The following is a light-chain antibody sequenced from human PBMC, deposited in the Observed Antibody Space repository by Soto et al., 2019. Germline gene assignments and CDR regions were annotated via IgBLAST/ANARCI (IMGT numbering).Light chain of an antibody. Sequence: EMVMTQSPATLSVSPGERATLSCRASQSVSSDLAWYQQKPGQAPRLLIYDASTRATGISARFSGSGSGTEFTLTISSLQSEDFAFYYCQQYNNWPWTFGQGTKVDIK. J-gene: IGKJ1*01. CDR3: QQYNNWPWT. V-gene: IGKV3-15*01. CDR1: QSVSSD. CDR2: DAS.